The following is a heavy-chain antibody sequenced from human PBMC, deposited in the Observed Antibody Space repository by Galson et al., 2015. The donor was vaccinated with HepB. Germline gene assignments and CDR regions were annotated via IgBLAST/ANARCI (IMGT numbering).Heavy chain of an antibody. CDR1: GYTFTGYY. Sequence: SVKVSCKASGYTFTGYYMHWVRQAPGQGLEWMGRINPNSGGTNHAQKFQGRVTMTRDTSISTAYMELSRLRSDDTAVYYCARDRKGYGDYEKYYFDYWGQGTLVTVSS. J-gene: IGHJ4*02. D-gene: IGHD4-17*01. V-gene: IGHV1-2*06. CDR2: INPNSGGT. CDR3: ARDRKGYGDYEKYYFDY.